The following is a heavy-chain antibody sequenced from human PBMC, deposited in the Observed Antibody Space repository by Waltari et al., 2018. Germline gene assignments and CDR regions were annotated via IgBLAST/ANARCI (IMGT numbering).Heavy chain of an antibody. CDR1: GFTFSSYS. V-gene: IGHV3-21*01. CDR3: ARDWSGGSGWCRN. Sequence: EVQLVESGGGLVKPGGSLRLSCAASGFTFSSYSMNRVRRAPGKGREWVSCISSSSSDIYYADSVKGRVTISRDNAKNSLYLQMNSRRAEDTAVYYCARDWSGGSGWCRNWGQGTLVTVSS. J-gene: IGHJ4*02. D-gene: IGHD6-19*01. CDR2: ISSSSSDI.